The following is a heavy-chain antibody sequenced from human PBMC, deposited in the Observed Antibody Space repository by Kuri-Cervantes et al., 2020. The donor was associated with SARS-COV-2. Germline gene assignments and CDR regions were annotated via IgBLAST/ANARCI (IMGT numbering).Heavy chain of an antibody. CDR3: AREGGDYGDYYYYGMDV. CDR1: GFTFSDYY. V-gene: IGHV3-11*01. D-gene: IGHD4-17*01. Sequence: LSLTCAASGFTFSDYYMSWIRQAPGKGLEWVSYISSSGSTIYYADSVKGRFTISRDNAKNSLYLQMNSLRAEDTAVYYCAREGGDYGDYYYYGMDVWGQGATVTVLL. CDR2: ISSSGSTI. J-gene: IGHJ6*02.